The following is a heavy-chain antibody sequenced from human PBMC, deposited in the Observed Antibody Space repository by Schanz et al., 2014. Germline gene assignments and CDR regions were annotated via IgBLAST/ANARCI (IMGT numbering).Heavy chain of an antibody. CDR3: ARPNSASYRIYYFDY. CDR2: VYYSGGS. D-gene: IGHD1-26*01. V-gene: IGHV4-39*01. J-gene: IGHJ4*02. CDR1: GDSISTSYY. Sequence: QVQLQESGPGLVKPSETLSLTCTVSGDSISTSYYWGWIRQPPGKGLEWIGSVYYSGGSYYNPSLKPRVPRPVAPSKNQFPLGLSSFTAADTAVYYCARPNSASYRIYYFDYWGQGTLVTVSS.